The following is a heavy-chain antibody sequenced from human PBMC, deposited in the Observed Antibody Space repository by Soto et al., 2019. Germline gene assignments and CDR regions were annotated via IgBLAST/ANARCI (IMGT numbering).Heavy chain of an antibody. V-gene: IGHV3-33*01. J-gene: IGHJ6*02. CDR3: ARDSWGMDV. Sequence: QVQLVESGGGVVQPGRSLRLSCAASGFTFSNYGMHWVRQAPGKGLEWVAVIWYDGSNRYYADSVKGRFTISRDNSKNTLYLQMNSRRAEDTAVYYCARDSWGMDVWGQGTTVTVSS. CDR1: GFTFSNYG. CDR2: IWYDGSNR.